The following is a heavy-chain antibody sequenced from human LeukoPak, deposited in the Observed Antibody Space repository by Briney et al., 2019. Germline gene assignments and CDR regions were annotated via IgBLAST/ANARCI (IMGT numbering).Heavy chain of an antibody. V-gene: IGHV3-23*01. J-gene: IGHJ3*02. CDR2: ISGSGGST. CDR3: AKHRRYFDWLLSDAFDI. CDR1: GFTFSSYG. Sequence: PGGSLRLSCAASGFTFSSYGMSWVRQAPGKGLEWVSAISGSGGSTYYADSVKGRFTISRDNSKNTLYLQMNSLRAEDTAVYYCAKHRRYFDWLLSDAFDIWGQGTMVTVSS. D-gene: IGHD3-9*01.